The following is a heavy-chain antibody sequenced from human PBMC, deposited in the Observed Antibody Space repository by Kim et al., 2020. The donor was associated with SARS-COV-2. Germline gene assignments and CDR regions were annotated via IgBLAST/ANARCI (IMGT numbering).Heavy chain of an antibody. D-gene: IGHD4-17*01. CDR3: AKDDTLSYGGRPFGMDV. V-gene: IGHV3-23*01. J-gene: IGHJ6*02. CDR1: GFTFRNHA. Sequence: GGSLRLSCAASGFTFRNHAMTWVRQAPGKGLEWVSAIGGSGDYTYYAVSVRGRFTISRDNSKNTLYLEMNSLRAEDTAVYYCAKDDTLSYGGRPFGMDVWGRGTTVIVSS. CDR2: IGGSGDYT.